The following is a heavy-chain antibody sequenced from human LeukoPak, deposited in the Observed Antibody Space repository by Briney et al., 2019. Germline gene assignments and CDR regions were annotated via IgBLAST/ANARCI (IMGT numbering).Heavy chain of an antibody. CDR3: ARDRGSKYYFDY. CDR2: ISDSGGST. CDR1: GLTFSSYA. J-gene: IGHJ4*02. V-gene: IGHV3-23*01. D-gene: IGHD5-12*01. Sequence: GGSLRLSCVASGLTFSSYAMSWVRQAPGKGLEWVSGISDSGGSTYSADSVKGRFTISRDNAKNSLYLQMNSLRAEDTAVYYCARDRGSKYYFDYWGQGTLVTVSS.